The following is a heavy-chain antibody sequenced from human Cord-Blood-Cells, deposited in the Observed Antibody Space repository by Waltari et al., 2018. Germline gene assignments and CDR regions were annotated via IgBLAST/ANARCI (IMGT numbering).Heavy chain of an antibody. V-gene: IGHV1-3*01. Sequence: QVQLVQSGAEVKKPGASVTVSCKASGYTFTSYAMHWVRQAPGQRLEWMGWINAGNGNTKYSQKFQGRVTITRDTSASTAYMELSSLRSEDTAVYYCARAEITMIVVDYYYGMDVWGQGTTVTVSS. J-gene: IGHJ6*02. CDR3: ARAEITMIVVDYYYGMDV. D-gene: IGHD3-22*01. CDR1: GYTFTSYA. CDR2: INAGNGNT.